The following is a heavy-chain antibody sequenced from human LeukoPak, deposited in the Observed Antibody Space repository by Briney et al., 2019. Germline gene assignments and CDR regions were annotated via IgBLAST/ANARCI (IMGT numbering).Heavy chain of an antibody. CDR3: ARAYYDTSGYPGWYFDL. Sequence: SETLSLTCTVSGGSISSYYWSWIRPPAGKGLQWIGRIYTSVSTNYNPSLKSRVTMSVDTSKNQFSLKLTSVTAADTAVYYCARAYYDTSGYPGWYFDLWGRGTLVTVSS. J-gene: IGHJ2*01. D-gene: IGHD3-22*01. V-gene: IGHV4-4*07. CDR1: GGSISSYY. CDR2: IYTSVST.